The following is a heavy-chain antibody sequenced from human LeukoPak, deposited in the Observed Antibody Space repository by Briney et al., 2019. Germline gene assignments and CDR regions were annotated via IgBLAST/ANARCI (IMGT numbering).Heavy chain of an antibody. J-gene: IGHJ6*03. Sequence: ASVKVSCKVSGYTLTELSMHWVRQAPGKGLEWMGGFDPEDGETIYAQKFQGRVTMTEDTSTDTAYMELSSLRSEDTAVYYCATARITMVRGVIHYYYYYYMDGWGKGTTVTVSS. CDR1: GYTLTELS. V-gene: IGHV1-24*01. D-gene: IGHD3-10*01. CDR3: ATARITMVRGVIHYYYYYYMDG. CDR2: FDPEDGET.